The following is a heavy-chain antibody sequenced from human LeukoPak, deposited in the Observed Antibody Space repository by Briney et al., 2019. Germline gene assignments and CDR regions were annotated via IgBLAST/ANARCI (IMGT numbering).Heavy chain of an antibody. D-gene: IGHD2-2*01. CDR2: IYTSGST. Sequence: PSETLSLTCTVSGGSISSGSYYWSWIRQPAGKGLEWIGRIYTSGSTNYNPSLKSRVTISVDTSKNQFSLKLSSVTAADTAVYYCARVNSRYCSSTSCYGGFDPWGQGTLVTVSS. CDR1: GGSISSGSYY. CDR3: ARVNSRYCSSTSCYGGFDP. V-gene: IGHV4-61*02. J-gene: IGHJ5*02.